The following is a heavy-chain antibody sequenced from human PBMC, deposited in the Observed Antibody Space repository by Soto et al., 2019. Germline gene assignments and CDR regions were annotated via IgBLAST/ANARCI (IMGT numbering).Heavy chain of an antibody. V-gene: IGHV5-51*01. CDR3: ARRSGTAMVTSWFDP. D-gene: IGHD5-18*01. Sequence: PGESLKISCTASGYSFTSYWIGWVRQMPGKGLEWMGIIYPGDSDTRYSPSFQGQVTISADKSISTAYLQWSSLKASDTAMYYCARRSGTAMVTSWFDPWGQGTLVTVSS. J-gene: IGHJ5*02. CDR2: IYPGDSDT. CDR1: GYSFTSYW.